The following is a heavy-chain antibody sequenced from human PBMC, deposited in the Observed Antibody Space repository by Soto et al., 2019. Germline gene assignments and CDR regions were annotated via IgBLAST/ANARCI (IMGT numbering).Heavy chain of an antibody. Sequence: QVQLVESGGGVVQPGGSLRLSCATSGFTFSDSGMHWVRQAPGKGLEWVAVIWSDGSDKSYADSVEGRFTISRDNSKNTLYFQMNSLGAEDTAVYYCVGGNRYSSSSGWGGGFDYWGQGTLVTVSS. J-gene: IGHJ4*02. CDR2: IWSDGSDK. CDR3: VGGNRYSSSSGWGGGFDY. D-gene: IGHD6-6*01. V-gene: IGHV3-33*01. CDR1: GFTFSDSG.